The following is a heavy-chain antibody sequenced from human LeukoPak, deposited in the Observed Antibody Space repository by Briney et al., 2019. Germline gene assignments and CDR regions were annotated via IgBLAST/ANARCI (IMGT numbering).Heavy chain of an antibody. CDR3: ALDIVVVPAATYYMDV. D-gene: IGHD2-2*01. CDR1: GFTFSSYD. CDR2: IGTAGDT. Sequence: GGSLRLSCAASGFTFSSYDMHWVRQATGKGLEWVSAIGTAGDTYYPGSVKGRFTISRENAKNTLYLQMNSLRAEDTAVYYCALDIVVVPAATYYMDVWGKGTTVTVSS. J-gene: IGHJ6*03. V-gene: IGHV3-13*01.